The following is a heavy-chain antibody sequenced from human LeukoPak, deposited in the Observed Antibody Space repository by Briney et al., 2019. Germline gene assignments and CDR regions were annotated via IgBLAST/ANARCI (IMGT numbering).Heavy chain of an antibody. J-gene: IGHJ4*02. D-gene: IGHD6-19*01. V-gene: IGHV3-23*01. CDR2: IIGSGGRT. CDR3: AKASSDSSGWSYY. CDR1: GFTFSSYT. Sequence: GGSLRLSCATSGFTFSSYTMTWVRQAPGKGLEWVSTIIGSGGRTYNADSVKGRFTISRDNSKNTLYLQMNSLRAEDTAVYYCAKASSDSSGWSYYWGQGTLVTASS.